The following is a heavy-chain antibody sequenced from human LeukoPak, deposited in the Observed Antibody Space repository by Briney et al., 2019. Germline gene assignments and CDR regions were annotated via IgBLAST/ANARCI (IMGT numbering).Heavy chain of an antibody. D-gene: IGHD5-12*01. CDR2: INPSGGST. J-gene: IGHJ4*02. CDR3: ARLGGYESDY. Sequence: ASVKVSCKASGYTFTSYYMHWVRQAPGQGLEWMGIINPSGGSTGYAQKFQGRVTMTTDTSTSTAYMELRSLRSDDTAVYYCARLGGYESDYWGQGTLVTVSS. CDR1: GYTFTSYY. V-gene: IGHV1-46*01.